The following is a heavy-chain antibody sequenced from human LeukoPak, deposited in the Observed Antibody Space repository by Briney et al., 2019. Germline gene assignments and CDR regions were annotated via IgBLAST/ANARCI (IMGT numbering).Heavy chain of an antibody. CDR1: GYSFTSYW. Sequence: GESLQISCKGSGYSFTSYWIGWVRQMPGKGLEWMGIIYPGDSDTRYSPSFQGQVTISAAKSISTAYLQWSSLEASDTAMYYCARLETDCSSTSCPFDYWGQGTLVTVSS. V-gene: IGHV5-51*01. J-gene: IGHJ4*02. CDR2: IYPGDSDT. D-gene: IGHD2-2*01. CDR3: ARLETDCSSTSCPFDY.